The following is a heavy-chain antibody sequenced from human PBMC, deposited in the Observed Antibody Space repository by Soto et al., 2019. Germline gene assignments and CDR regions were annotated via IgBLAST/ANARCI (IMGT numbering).Heavy chain of an antibody. CDR3: ARGYCTATICDPWFDP. J-gene: IGHJ5*02. V-gene: IGHV5-51*01. CDR1: GYAFSSYW. D-gene: IGHD2-8*02. CDR2: IYPGDSDT. Sequence: LGESLKISCQGSGYAFSSYWIAWVRQMPGKGLEWMGIIYPGDSDTRYSPSFQGQATISADKSITTAYLQWSSLKASDTAMYYCARGYCTATICDPWFDPWGQGTLVTVSS.